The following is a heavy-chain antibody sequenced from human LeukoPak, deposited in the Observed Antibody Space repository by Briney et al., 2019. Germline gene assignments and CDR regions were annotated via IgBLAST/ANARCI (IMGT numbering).Heavy chain of an antibody. CDR3: AREGTPSSLYYFDY. CDR1: GYTFTGYY. J-gene: IGHJ4*02. CDR2: INPNNGGT. Sequence: GASVKVSCKASGYTFTGYYMHWVRQAPGQGLEWMGWINPNNGGTNYAQRFQGRVTMTRDTSINSVYMELSGLRSDDTAVYYCAREGTPSSLYYFDYWGQVTLVTVSS. V-gene: IGHV1-2*02.